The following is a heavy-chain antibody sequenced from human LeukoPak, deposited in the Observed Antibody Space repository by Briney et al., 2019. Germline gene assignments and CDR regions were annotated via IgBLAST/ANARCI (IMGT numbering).Heavy chain of an antibody. CDR3: VRLFGGNSPFDY. CDR1: GFNFNNYW. V-gene: IGHV3-7*03. D-gene: IGHD4-23*01. J-gene: IGHJ4*02. CDR2: INEDGGEN. Sequence: PGGSLRLSCVASGFNFNNYWMAWVRQAPGKGLEWVANINEDGGENHYLDSVKGRFTMSRDNAKKSVYLQINSLRAEDTAVYYCVRLFGGNSPFDYWGQGTLVTVSS.